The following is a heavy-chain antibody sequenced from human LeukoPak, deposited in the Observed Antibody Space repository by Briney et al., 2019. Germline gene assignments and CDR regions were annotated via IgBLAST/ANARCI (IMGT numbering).Heavy chain of an antibody. D-gene: IGHD6-19*01. CDR1: GYTFTGYY. CDR3: ARGARAVAGTYEEENWFDP. V-gene: IGHV1-2*02. CDR2: INPNSGGT. Sequence: GASVKVSCKASGYTFTGYYMHWVRQAPGQGLEWMGWINPNSGGTNYAQKFQGRVTMTRDTSISTAYMELSRLRSDDTAVYYCARGARAVAGTYEEENWFDPWGQGTLVTVSS. J-gene: IGHJ5*02.